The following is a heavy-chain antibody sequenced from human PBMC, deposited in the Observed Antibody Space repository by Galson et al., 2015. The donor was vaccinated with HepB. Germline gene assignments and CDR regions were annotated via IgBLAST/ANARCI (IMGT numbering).Heavy chain of an antibody. V-gene: IGHV1-69*13. D-gene: IGHD4-17*01. CDR3: ACPGYGDYDYFQH. CDR2: TIPIFGTA. Sequence: SVKVSCKASGGTFSSYAISWVRQAPGQGLEWMGGTIPIFGTANYAQKLQGRVTITADESTSTAYMELSSLRSEDTAVYYCACPGYGDYDYFQHWGRGTLVTVS. J-gene: IGHJ1*01. CDR1: GGTFSSYA.